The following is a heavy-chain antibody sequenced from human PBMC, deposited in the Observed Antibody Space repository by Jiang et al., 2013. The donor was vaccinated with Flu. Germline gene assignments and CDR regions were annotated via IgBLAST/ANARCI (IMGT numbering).Heavy chain of an antibody. Sequence: VRPAPRKGTWSGLGKSIIWDHQLQPSLRSRVTISVDKSNNQFSLRMTSVTAADTAVYYCARGVGGYSYGYVLSWGQGTLVTVSS. J-gene: IGHJ5*02. V-gene: IGHV4-4*02. CDR2: SIIWDH. CDR3: ARGVGGYSYGYVLS. D-gene: IGHD5-18*01.